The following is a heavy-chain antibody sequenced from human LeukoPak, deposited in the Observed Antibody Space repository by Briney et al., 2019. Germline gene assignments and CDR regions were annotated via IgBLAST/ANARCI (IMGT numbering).Heavy chain of an antibody. CDR2: ISAYNGNT. CDR1: GYTFTSYG. V-gene: IGHV1-18*01. Sequence: ASVKVSCKASGYTFTSYGISWVRQAPGQGLEWMGWISAYNGNTNYAQKLQGRVTMTTDTSTSTAYMELRSLRSDDTAVYYCARAGYSSSWTALIDYWGRGTLVTVSS. D-gene: IGHD6-13*01. CDR3: ARAGYSSSWTALIDY. J-gene: IGHJ4*02.